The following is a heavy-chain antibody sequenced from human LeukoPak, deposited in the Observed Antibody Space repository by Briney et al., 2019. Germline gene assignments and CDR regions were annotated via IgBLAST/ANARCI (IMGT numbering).Heavy chain of an antibody. D-gene: IGHD2-2*01. Sequence: GGSLRLSCAASGFTFSSYSMNCVRQAPGKGLEWVSSISSSSSYIYYADSVKGRFTISRDNAKNSLYLQMNSLRAEDTAVYYCARGLQYCSSTSCPPGDDGMDVWGQGTTVTVSS. J-gene: IGHJ6*02. CDR1: GFTFSSYS. CDR3: ARGLQYCSSTSCPPGDDGMDV. V-gene: IGHV3-21*01. CDR2: ISSSSSYI.